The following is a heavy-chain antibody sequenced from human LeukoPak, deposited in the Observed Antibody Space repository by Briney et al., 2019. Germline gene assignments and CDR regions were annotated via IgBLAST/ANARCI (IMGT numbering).Heavy chain of an antibody. J-gene: IGHJ4*02. Sequence: SETLSLTCAVYGGSFSGYYWSWIRQPPGKGLEWIGEINHSGSTNYNPSLKSRVTISVDTSKNQFSLKLSSVTAADTAVYYCARGSNYGDYVGLVYWGQGTLVTVSS. CDR2: INHSGST. D-gene: IGHD4-17*01. CDR3: ARGSNYGDYVGLVY. V-gene: IGHV4-34*01. CDR1: GGSFSGYY.